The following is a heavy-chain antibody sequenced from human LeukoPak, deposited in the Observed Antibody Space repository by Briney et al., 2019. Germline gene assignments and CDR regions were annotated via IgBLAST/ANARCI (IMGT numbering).Heavy chain of an antibody. V-gene: IGHV3-21*01. Sequence: GRSLRLSCAASGFTFSSYGMNWVRQAPGKGLEWVSSISSSSSYIYYADSVKGRFTISRDNAKNSLYLQMNSLRAEDTAVYYCARDAGIYFDYWGQGTLVTVSS. CDR1: GFTFSSYG. CDR3: ARDAGIYFDY. J-gene: IGHJ4*02. CDR2: ISSSSSYI.